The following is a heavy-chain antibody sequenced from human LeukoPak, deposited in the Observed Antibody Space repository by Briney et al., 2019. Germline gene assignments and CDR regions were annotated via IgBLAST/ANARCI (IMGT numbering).Heavy chain of an antibody. CDR1: GGSINGYY. CDR3: ARHGIGAVPAEYVDY. CDR2: IYYSGNT. J-gene: IGHJ4*02. D-gene: IGHD6-19*01. Sequence: SETLSLTCTVSGGSINGYYCSWIRQPPGRGLEWIGYIYYSGNTNYSPSLKSRVTISVDASRNQFSLRLSSVTAADTAVYFCARHGIGAVPAEYVDYWGQGTLVTVSS. V-gene: IGHV4-59*08.